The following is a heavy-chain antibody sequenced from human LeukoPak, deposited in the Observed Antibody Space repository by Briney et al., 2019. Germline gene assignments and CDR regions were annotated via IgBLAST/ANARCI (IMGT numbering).Heavy chain of an antibody. CDR1: GVTFSRYA. CDR3: LKDVGGSYAFDY. J-gene: IGHJ4*02. V-gene: IGHV3-64D*09. D-gene: IGHD1-26*01. CDR2: INDNGGRT. Sequence: GESLRLSCSASGVTFSRYALHWVRQAPGKGLEYVSGINDNGGRTHYGDSVKGRFSISRDNSKNTLHLQMSTLRAEDTALYYCLKDVGGSYAFDYWGQGILVTVAS.